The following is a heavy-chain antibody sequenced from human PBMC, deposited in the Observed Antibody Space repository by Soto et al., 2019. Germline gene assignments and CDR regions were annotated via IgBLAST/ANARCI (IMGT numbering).Heavy chain of an antibody. CDR1: GGTFSSYA. Sequence: QVQLVQSGAEVKKPGSSVKVSCKASGGTFSSYAISWVRHAPGQGLEWMGGIIPIFGTANYAQKFQSRVTITADKSTSTAYMELSSLRSEDTAVYYCAHPPIRYSSSWYYFDYWGQGTLVTVSS. CDR2: IIPIFGTA. D-gene: IGHD6-13*01. J-gene: IGHJ4*02. V-gene: IGHV1-69*06. CDR3: AHPPIRYSSSWYYFDY.